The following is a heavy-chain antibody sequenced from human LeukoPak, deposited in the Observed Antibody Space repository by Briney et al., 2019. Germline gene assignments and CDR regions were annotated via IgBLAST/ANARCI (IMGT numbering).Heavy chain of an antibody. CDR3: ARDQSLEMPTMFAY. Sequence: ASVKVSCKASGYTFTSYAMNWVRQAPGHGLECMGWISAYNGNTKYAQKLQHRVTLTTDTSTSTAYMELRSLKSDDTAVYYCARDQSLEMPTMFAYWGEGSLVTVSS. CDR2: ISAYNGNT. CDR1: GYTFTSYA. V-gene: IGHV1-18*01. D-gene: IGHD5-24*01. J-gene: IGHJ4*02.